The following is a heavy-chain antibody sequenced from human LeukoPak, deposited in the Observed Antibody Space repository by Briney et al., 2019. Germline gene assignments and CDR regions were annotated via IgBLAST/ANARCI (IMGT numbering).Heavy chain of an antibody. Sequence: GGSLRLSCAASGFTFSDYEMDWVRQAPGKGLEWVSYISRSGSGSIYYADSVKGRFTNSRDNAKDSLYLQMNSLRAEDTAIYYCARGVRQWLTSRGSFDYWGQGTLVTVSS. J-gene: IGHJ4*02. CDR3: ARGVRQWLTSRGSFDY. CDR1: GFTFSDYE. D-gene: IGHD6-19*01. CDR2: ISRSGSGSI. V-gene: IGHV3-48*03.